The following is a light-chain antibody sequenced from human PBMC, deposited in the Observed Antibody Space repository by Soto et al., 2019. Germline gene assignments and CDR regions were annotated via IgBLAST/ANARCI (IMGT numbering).Light chain of an antibody. Sequence: EIVLTQSPGTLSLSPGERATISCRASQSVSSSYLAWYQQKPGQAPRLLIYGASSRATGIPDRFSGSGSGTDFTLTISRLEPEDFAVYYCQQYGSSTTFGQGNKVEI. CDR1: QSVSSSY. J-gene: IGKJ1*01. CDR3: QQYGSSTT. V-gene: IGKV3-20*01. CDR2: GAS.